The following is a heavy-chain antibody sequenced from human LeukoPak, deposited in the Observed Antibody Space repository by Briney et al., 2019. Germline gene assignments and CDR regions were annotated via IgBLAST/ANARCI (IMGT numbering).Heavy chain of an antibody. D-gene: IGHD3-22*01. CDR2: INPNSGGT. CDR1: GYTFTGYY. J-gene: IGHJ5*02. V-gene: IGHV1-2*02. Sequence: ASVKVSCKASGYTFTGYYMHWVRQAPGQGLEWMGWINPNSGGTNYVQKFQGRVTMTRDTSISTAYMELSRLRSDDTAVYYCARGLNYYDSSGYYTWGQGTLVTVSS. CDR3: ARGLNYYDSSGYYT.